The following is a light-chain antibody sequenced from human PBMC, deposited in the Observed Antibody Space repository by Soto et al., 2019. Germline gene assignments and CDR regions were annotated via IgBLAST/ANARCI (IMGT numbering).Light chain of an antibody. J-gene: IGKJ1*01. Sequence: DIQMTQSPPTLSASVGDRVTITCRASHSISTWLAWYQQKPGKAPKLLIYGASTLESGVPSRFSGSGSGTEFTLTISSLQPDDFATYYCQHYNSYSEAFGQGTKGE. CDR2: GAS. V-gene: IGKV1-5*01. CDR1: HSISTW. CDR3: QHYNSYSEA.